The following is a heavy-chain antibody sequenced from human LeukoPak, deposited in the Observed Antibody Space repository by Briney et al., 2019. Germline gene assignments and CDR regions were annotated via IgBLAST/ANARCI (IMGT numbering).Heavy chain of an antibody. CDR1: GGSVRHYY. Sequence: SETLSLTCTVSGGSVRHYYWSWIRQSAAGGLEWIGRIYSGGDTYHNPSRAGRVTLSVDTSKNQFSLTLASVTAADTAVYFCARDAAPQGITMFWTIWGHGTMVSVSS. D-gene: IGHD3-10*02. V-gene: IGHV4-4*07. J-gene: IGHJ3*02. CDR3: ARDAAPQGITMFWTI. CDR2: IYSGGDT.